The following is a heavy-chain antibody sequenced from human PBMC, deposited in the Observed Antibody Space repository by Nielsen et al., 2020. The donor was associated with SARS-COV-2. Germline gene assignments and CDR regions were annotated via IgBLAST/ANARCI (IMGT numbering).Heavy chain of an antibody. D-gene: IGHD6-13*01. CDR1: GYTFTSYY. Sequence: ASVKVSCKASGYTFTSYYMHWVRQAPGQGLEWMGIINPSGGSTSYAQKFQGRVTMTRDTSTSTVYMELSSLRSEDTAVYYCARDQAAAGTFYYYYYMDVWGKGTTVTVSS. V-gene: IGHV1-46*01. J-gene: IGHJ6*03. CDR3: ARDQAAAGTFYYYYYMDV. CDR2: INPSGGST.